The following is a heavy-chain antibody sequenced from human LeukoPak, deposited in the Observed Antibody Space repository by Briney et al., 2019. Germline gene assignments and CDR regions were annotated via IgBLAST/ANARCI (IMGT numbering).Heavy chain of an antibody. J-gene: IGHJ4*02. CDR2: IYYSGST. CDR1: GGSISSYY. Sequence: SETLSLTCTVSGGSISSYYWGWIRQPPGKGLEWIGSIYYSGSTYYNPSLKSRVTISVDTSKNQFSLKLSSVTAADTAVYYCARQKRPWGVDYWGQGTLVTVSS. CDR3: ARQKRPWGVDY. V-gene: IGHV4-39*01. D-gene: IGHD7-27*01.